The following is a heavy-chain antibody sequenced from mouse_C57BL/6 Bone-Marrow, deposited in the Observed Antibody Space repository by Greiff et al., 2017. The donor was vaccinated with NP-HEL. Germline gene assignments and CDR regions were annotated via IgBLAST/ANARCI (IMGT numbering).Heavy chain of an antibody. J-gene: IGHJ4*01. CDR2: IDPSDSYT. V-gene: IGHV1-59*01. Sequence: QVHVKQPGAELVRPGTSVKLSCKASGYTFTSYWMHWVKQRPGQGLEWIGVIDPSDSYTNYNQKFKGKATLTVDTASSTAYMQLSSLTSEDSAVYYCARSYYYGTRMDYWGQGTSVTVSS. CDR1: GYTFTSYW. CDR3: ARSYYYGTRMDY. D-gene: IGHD1-1*01.